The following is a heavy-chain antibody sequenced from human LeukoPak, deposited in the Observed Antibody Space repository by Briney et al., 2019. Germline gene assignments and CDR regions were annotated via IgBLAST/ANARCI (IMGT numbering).Heavy chain of an antibody. Sequence: PSETLSLTCAVYGGSFSGYYWSWIRQPPGKGLEWIGEINHSGSTNYNPSLKSRVTTSVDTSKNQFSLKLSSVTAADTAVYYCASGGYYFDYWGQGTLVTVSS. CDR1: GGSFSGYY. V-gene: IGHV4-34*01. J-gene: IGHJ4*02. CDR3: ASGGYYFDY. CDR2: INHSGST.